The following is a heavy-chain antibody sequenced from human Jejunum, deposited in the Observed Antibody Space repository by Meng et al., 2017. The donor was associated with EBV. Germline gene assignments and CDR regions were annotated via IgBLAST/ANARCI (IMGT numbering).Heavy chain of an antibody. D-gene: IGHD3-22*01. Sequence: QGQLQESGPGLVKPSDTLSLTCTVSGGSVSTASYDWSWIRQSPGKGLEWIGYIYYSGNTNYNPSLKSRATITVDTSKNQFSLKLSSVTAADTAVYYCARVVDYYERSGYPDFWGQGTLVTVSS. CDR2: IYYSGNT. CDR1: GGSVSTASYD. V-gene: IGHV4-61*01. CDR3: ARVVDYYERSGYPDF. J-gene: IGHJ4*02.